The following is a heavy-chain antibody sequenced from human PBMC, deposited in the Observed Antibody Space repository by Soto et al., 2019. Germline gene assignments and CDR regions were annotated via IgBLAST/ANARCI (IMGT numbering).Heavy chain of an antibody. CDR3: VATYGDYLDY. D-gene: IGHD4-17*01. CDR2: IYPDDSDS. J-gene: IGHJ4*02. CDR1: GYKFTTYW. V-gene: IGHV5-51*01. Sequence: EVQLVQSGAEVKKPGESLKISCKGSGYKFTTYWIGWVRQMPGKGLEWMAIIYPDDSDSRYSPSFQGQVNISADKSISTAYLQWSSLKASDTAIYSCVATYGDYLDYWGQGTLVTVSS.